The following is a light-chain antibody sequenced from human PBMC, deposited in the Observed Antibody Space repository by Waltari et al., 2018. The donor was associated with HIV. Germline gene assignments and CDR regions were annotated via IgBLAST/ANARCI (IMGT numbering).Light chain of an antibody. Sequence: QSVLTQPPSASGTPGQRVTISCSGSSSNIGNNYVYWYQQPPGTAPKLLIYRNNQRPSGAPDRFSGSKSGTSASLSISGLRSEDEAAYYCVTSDDSLSGLLFGGGTKLTVL. J-gene: IGLJ2*01. CDR1: SSNIGNNY. V-gene: IGLV1-47*01. CDR3: VTSDDSLSGLL. CDR2: RNN.